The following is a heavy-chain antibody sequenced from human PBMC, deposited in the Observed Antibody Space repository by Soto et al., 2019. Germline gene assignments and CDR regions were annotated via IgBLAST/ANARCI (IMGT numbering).Heavy chain of an antibody. CDR1: GFTFSSYA. CDR2: ISGSGGST. CDR3: AKDRFVGKIVLMVYSP. Sequence: GGSLSLSCAASGFTFSSYAMSWVRQAPGKGLEWVSAISGSGGSTYYADSVKGRFTISRDNSKNTLYLQMNSLRAEDTAVYYCAKDRFVGKIVLMVYSPWGQGTLVTVSS. V-gene: IGHV3-23*01. D-gene: IGHD2-8*01. J-gene: IGHJ5*02.